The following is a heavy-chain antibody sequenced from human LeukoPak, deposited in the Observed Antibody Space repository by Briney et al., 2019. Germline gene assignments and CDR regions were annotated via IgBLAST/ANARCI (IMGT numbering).Heavy chain of an antibody. CDR2: IYYSGST. V-gene: IGHV4-39*01. J-gene: IGHJ4*02. CDR3: ARHGRRAGNYGSTFDS. D-gene: IGHD3-10*01. Sequence: SETLSLTCTVSGGSISSSNYYWGWLRHPPGKGLEWIGSIYYSGSTYYNPSLKSRITIPVDTANNQFSLKLSSVVAADTAVYYCARHGRRAGNYGSTFDSRGQGTLVNVSS. CDR1: GGSISSSNYY.